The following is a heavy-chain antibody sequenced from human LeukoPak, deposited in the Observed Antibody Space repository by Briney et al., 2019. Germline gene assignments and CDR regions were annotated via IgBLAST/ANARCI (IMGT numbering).Heavy chain of an antibody. CDR3: ARYSRDLRHRTPIDY. CDR2: IYHSGST. Sequence: SETPSLTCAVSGYSISSGYYWGWIRQPPGKGLEWIGSIYHSGSTYYNPSLKSRVTISVDTSKNQFSLKLSSVTAADTAVYYCARYSRDLRHRTPIDYWGQGTLVTVSS. CDR1: GYSISSGYY. J-gene: IGHJ4*02. V-gene: IGHV4-38-2*01. D-gene: IGHD2-21*01.